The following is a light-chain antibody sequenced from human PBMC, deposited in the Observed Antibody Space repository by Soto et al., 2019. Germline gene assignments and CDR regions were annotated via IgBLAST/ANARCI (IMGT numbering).Light chain of an antibody. J-gene: IGLJ3*02. CDR2: DVS. CDR3: CSYAGSYTWV. V-gene: IGLV2-11*01. CDR1: SSDVGGYHF. Sequence: QSALTQPRSGSGSPGQSVTISCTGTSSDVGGYHFVSGYQQHPGKAPKLMSYDVSTRPSGVPDRFSGSKSGNTGSLTISGLQAEDEADFYCCSYAGSYTWVFGGGTKLTVL.